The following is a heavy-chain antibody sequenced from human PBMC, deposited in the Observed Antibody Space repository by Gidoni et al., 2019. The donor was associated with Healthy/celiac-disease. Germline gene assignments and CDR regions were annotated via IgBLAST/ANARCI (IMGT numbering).Heavy chain of an antibody. CDR3: AREGWYDAFDI. D-gene: IGHD2-15*01. Sequence: QVQLQESGPGLVKPSETLSLTCTVSGGSISSYYWSWIRQPPGKGLEWIGYIYYSGSTNYNPSLKSRVTISVDTSKNQFSLKLSSVTAADTAVYHCAREGWYDAFDIWGQGTMVTVSS. J-gene: IGHJ3*02. CDR2: IYYSGST. V-gene: IGHV4-59*01. CDR1: GGSISSYY.